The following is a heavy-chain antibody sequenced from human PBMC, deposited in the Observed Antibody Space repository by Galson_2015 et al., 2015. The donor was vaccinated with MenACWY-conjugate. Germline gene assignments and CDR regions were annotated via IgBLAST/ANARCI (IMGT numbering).Heavy chain of an antibody. CDR2: FDPEDGET. Sequence: EWMGGFDPEDGETIYAQKFQGRVTMTEDTSTDTAYMELSSLRSEDTAVYYCATARSNYGSGSYSLDYWGQGTLVTVSS. D-gene: IGHD3-10*01. V-gene: IGHV1-24*01. J-gene: IGHJ4*02. CDR3: ATARSNYGSGSYSLDY.